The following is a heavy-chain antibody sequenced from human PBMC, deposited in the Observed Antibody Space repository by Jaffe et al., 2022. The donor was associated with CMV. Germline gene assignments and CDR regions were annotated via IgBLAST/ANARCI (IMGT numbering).Heavy chain of an antibody. CDR2: IIPIFGTA. V-gene: IGHV1-69*01. CDR3: ARESGDGYNPTAEYFQH. CDR1: GGTFSSYA. J-gene: IGHJ1*01. D-gene: IGHD5-12*01. Sequence: QVQLVQSGAEVKKPGSSVKVSCKASGGTFSSYAISWVRQAPGQGLEWMGGIIPIFGTANYAQKFQGRVTITADESTSTAYMELSSLRSEDTAVYYCARESGDGYNPTAEYFQHWGQGTLVTVSS.